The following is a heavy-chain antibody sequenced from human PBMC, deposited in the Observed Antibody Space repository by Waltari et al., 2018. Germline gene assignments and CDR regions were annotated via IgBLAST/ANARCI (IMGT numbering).Heavy chain of an antibody. Sequence: QVQLVESGVTVVQPGKSLALSCAASGLPLRSHAFHWVRQAPGKGLQWLAVISYDGNTKYYDDSVKDRFTISRDNAQNKVNLQLDSLRPDDTGIYYCVSVHLRYRVGPGDFWGPGTLVTVSS. D-gene: IGHD2-2*02. J-gene: IGHJ4*02. CDR3: VSVHLRYRVGPGDF. CDR2: ISYDGNTK. CDR1: GLPLRSHA. V-gene: IGHV3-30*01.